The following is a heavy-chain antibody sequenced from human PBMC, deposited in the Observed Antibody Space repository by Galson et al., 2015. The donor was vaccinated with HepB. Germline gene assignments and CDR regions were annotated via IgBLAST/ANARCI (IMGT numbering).Heavy chain of an antibody. CDR3: AKDNSTTGTFDN. D-gene: IGHD1/OR15-1a*01. Sequence: SLRLSCAASGFTFSSYAMSWVRQAPGKGLEWVSAISGSGGSRYYADSVKGRFTISRGNSENTLYLQMHSLRAEDTAVFYCAKDNSTTGTFDNWGQGTLVTVSS. CDR1: GFTFSSYA. J-gene: IGHJ4*02. CDR2: ISGSGGSR. V-gene: IGHV3-23*01.